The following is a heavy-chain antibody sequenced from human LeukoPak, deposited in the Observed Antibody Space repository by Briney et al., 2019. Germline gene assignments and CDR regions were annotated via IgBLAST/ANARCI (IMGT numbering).Heavy chain of an antibody. J-gene: IGHJ4*02. CDR1: GFTFSDYD. CDR3: ARVAKERVGGVYYFDY. V-gene: IGHV3-13*01. Sequence: GGSLRLSCAASGFTFSDYDMHWVRQATGKGLEWVSAIGSAGDTYYSGSVKGRFTISRENAKNSLYLQMNSLRAGDTAVYYCARVAKERVGGVYYFDYWGQGTLVTVSS. CDR2: IGSAGDT. D-gene: IGHD1-1*01.